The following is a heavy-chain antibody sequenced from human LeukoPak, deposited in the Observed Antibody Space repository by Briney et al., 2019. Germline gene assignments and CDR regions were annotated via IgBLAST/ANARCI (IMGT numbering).Heavy chain of an antibody. CDR3: AKNPTYYYGSGSYPSYGMDV. CDR1: GFTFSSYA. Sequence: GGSLRLSCAASGFTFSSYAMSWVRQAPGKGLEWVSVIINSGGSTYYADSVKGRFTISRDNSKNTLYLQMNSLRAEDTAVYYCAKNPTYYYGSGSYPSYGMDVWGQGTTVTVSS. J-gene: IGHJ6*02. D-gene: IGHD3-10*01. V-gene: IGHV3-23*01. CDR2: IINSGGST.